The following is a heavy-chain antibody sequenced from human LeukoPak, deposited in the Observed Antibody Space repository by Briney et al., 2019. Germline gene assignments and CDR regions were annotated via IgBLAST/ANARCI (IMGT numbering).Heavy chain of an antibody. CDR1: GFTFSSYG. Sequence: PGRSLRLSCAASGFTFSSYGMHWVRQAPGKGLEWVAVIWYDGSNKYYADSVKGRFTISRDNSKNTLYLQMNSLRAEDTAVYYCARAGGISGYDYHYWGQGTLVTVSS. CDR3: ARAGGISGYDYHY. D-gene: IGHD5-12*01. V-gene: IGHV3-33*01. J-gene: IGHJ4*02. CDR2: IWYDGSNK.